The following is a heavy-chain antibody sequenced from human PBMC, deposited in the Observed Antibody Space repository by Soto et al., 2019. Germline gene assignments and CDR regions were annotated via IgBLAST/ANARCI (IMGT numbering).Heavy chain of an antibody. CDR3: ARGMTTVTTFDY. J-gene: IGHJ4*02. CDR1: GGSISSGGYS. V-gene: IGHV4-30-2*01. Sequence: QLQLQESGSGLVKPSQTLSLTCAGSGGSISSGGYSWSWIRQPPGKGLEWIGYIYHSGSTYYNPSLRSRVTISVDRSKNQVSLKLSSVPAADTAVYYCARGMTTVTTFDYWGQGTLVTVSS. D-gene: IGHD4-17*01. CDR2: IYHSGST.